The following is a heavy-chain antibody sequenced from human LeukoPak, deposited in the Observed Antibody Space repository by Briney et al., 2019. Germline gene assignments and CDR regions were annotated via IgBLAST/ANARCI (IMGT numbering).Heavy chain of an antibody. J-gene: IGHJ4*02. CDR2: IYSGGST. D-gene: IGHD3-10*01. CDR3: ATDRRFGEWLYDY. CDR1: GFTVSSNY. V-gene: IGHV3-53*01. Sequence: GGSLRLSCAASGFTVSSNYMSWVRQAPGKGLEWVSVIYSGGSTYYADSVKGRFAISRDNSKNTLFLQMDSLRAEDTAVYYCATDRRFGEWLYDYWGQGTLVTVSS.